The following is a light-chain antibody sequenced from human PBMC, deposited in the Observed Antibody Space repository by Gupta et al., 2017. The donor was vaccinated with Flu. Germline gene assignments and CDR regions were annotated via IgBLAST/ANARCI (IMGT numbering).Light chain of an antibody. CDR1: SSDIGAYNL. CDR2: EDT. CDR3: SSYAGSSVRYV. V-gene: IGLV2-23*01. Sequence: QSALTQPASVSGSPGQSILISCSGTSSDIGAYNLVSWYQQHPGKAPKLIIYEDTKRPSGISIRFSGSKSANTASLTISALQAEDEADYYCSSYAGSSVRYVFGAGTKVSVL. J-gene: IGLJ1*01.